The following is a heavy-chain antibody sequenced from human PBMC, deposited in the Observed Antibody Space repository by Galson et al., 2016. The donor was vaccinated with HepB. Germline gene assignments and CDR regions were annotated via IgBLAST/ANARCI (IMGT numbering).Heavy chain of an antibody. CDR1: GFTFSNFA. Sequence: SLRLSCAASGFTFSNFAISWVRQAPGKGLQWVATVSASGSTTYYGDSIQGRFVISRDKSKRTVDLLMKGLGAEDAARYFCAKDGYNYYDNSGYNYGLRPFFFDFWGQGILVTVSS. CDR2: VSASGSTT. CDR3: AKDGYNYYDNSGYNYGLRPFFFDF. V-gene: IGHV3-23*01. J-gene: IGHJ4*02. D-gene: IGHD3-22*01.